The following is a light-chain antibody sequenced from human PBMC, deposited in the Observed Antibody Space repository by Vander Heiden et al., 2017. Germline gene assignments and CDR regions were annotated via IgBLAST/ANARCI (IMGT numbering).Light chain of an antibody. CDR1: NSNIEINT. CDR3: VTWDDTFDGPV. CDR2: CND. J-gene: IGLJ2*01. Sequence: QSVLTQPPSASGAPGQRVTISCSGSNSNIEINTVNWYQHFPGTAPKLLICCNDVRPSGVPDRFIGSKSGTSASLAISGLQSEDEADYYCVTWDDTFDGPVFSGGTKLTV. V-gene: IGLV1-44*01.